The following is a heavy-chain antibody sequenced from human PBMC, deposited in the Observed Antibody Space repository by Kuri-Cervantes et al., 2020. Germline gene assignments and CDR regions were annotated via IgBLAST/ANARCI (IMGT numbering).Heavy chain of an antibody. CDR2: ISSSSSYI. CDR3: AKDRYSSGWYKDY. J-gene: IGHJ4*02. CDR1: GFTFSSYS. V-gene: IGHV3-21*01. Sequence: GESLKISCAASGFTFSSYSMNWVRQAPGKGLEWVSSISSSSSYIYYADSVKGRFTISRDNSKNTLYLQMNSLRAEDTAVYYCAKDRYSSGWYKDYWGQGTLVTVSS. D-gene: IGHD6-19*01.